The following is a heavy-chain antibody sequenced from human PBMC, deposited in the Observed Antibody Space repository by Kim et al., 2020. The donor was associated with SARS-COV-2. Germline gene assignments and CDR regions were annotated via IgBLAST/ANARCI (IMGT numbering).Heavy chain of an antibody. J-gene: IGHJ4*02. Sequence: ADSVQGRFTISRDNSKNSLYLQMKSLRTEDTALYYCAKDSYYDSSGWGTHWGQGTLVTVSS. V-gene: IGHV3-43*01. D-gene: IGHD3-22*01. CDR3: AKDSYYDSSGWGTH.